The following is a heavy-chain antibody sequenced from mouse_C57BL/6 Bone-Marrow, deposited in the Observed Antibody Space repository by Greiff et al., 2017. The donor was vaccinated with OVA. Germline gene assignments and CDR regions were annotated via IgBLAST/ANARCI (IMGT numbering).Heavy chain of an antibody. CDR1: GFTFSDYY. CDR3: ARHDPTLTAHYAMDY. J-gene: IGHJ4*01. CDR2: ISNGGGST. V-gene: IGHV5-12*01. Sequence: EVQLVESGGGLVQPGGSLKLSCAASGFTFSDYYMYWVRQTPEKRLEWVAYISNGGGSTYYPDTVKGRFTISRDNAKNTLYLQMSRLKSEDTAMYYCARHDPTLTAHYAMDYWGQGTSVTVSS. D-gene: IGHD3-2*01.